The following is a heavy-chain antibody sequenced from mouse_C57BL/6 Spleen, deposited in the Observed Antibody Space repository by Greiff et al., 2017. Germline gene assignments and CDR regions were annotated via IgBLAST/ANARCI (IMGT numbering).Heavy chain of an antibody. CDR3: ARGGDYDPHDYAMDY. J-gene: IGHJ4*01. Sequence: EVKLVESGPGLAKPSQTLSLTCSVTGYSITSDYWNWIRKFPGNKLEYMGYISYSGSTYYNPSLKSRISITRDTSKNQSYLQLNSVTTEDTATYYCARGGDYDPHDYAMDYWGQGTSVTVSS. CDR1: GYSITSDY. V-gene: IGHV3-8*01. D-gene: IGHD2-4*01. CDR2: ISYSGST.